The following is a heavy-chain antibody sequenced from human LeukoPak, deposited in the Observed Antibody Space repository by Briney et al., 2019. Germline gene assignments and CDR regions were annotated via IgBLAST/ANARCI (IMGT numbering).Heavy chain of an antibody. CDR3: AKGVTTIRGWFDP. V-gene: IGHV3-9*01. CDR2: ITWNSGRI. J-gene: IGHJ5*02. D-gene: IGHD2-21*02. Sequence: GRSLRLSCAASGVTFDDYAMHWVRQVPGKGLEWVSGITWNSGRIAYADSVKGRFTISRDNAKNSLYLQMNSLRAEDTALYYCAKGVTTIRGWFDPWGQGTLVTVSS. CDR1: GVTFDDYA.